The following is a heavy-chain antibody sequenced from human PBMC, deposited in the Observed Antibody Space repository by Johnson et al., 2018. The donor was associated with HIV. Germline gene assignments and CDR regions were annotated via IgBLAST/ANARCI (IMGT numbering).Heavy chain of an antibody. V-gene: IGHV3-30*03. D-gene: IGHD6-19*01. CDR1: GFTFRSYG. Sequence: VQLVESGGGVVQPGGSLRLSCAVSGFTFRSYGVHWVRQAPGKGLEWVAVISYDGSNEYYADSVKGRFTISRDNSKNTVYLEMNSLRAEDTAVYYCARVALTVAGIAFVWA. CDR2: ISYDGSNE. CDR3: ARVALTVAGIAFV. J-gene: IGHJ3*01.